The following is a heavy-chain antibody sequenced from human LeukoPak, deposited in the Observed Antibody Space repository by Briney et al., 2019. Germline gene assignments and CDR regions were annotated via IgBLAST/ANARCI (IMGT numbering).Heavy chain of an antibody. J-gene: IGHJ4*02. CDR1: GYSFTTYW. CDR3: ARYATGDFDY. D-gene: IGHD2-2*01. Sequence: GESLKISCKGSGYSFTTYWISWVRQMPGKGLEWMGRIDPSDSYTNYSPSFQGHVTISADKSISTAYLQWSSLKASDTAMYYCARYATGDFDYWGQGTLVTVSS. CDR2: IDPSDSYT. V-gene: IGHV5-10-1*01.